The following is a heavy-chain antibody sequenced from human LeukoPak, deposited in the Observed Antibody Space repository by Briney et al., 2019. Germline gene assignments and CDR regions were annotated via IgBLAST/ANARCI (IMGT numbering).Heavy chain of an antibody. CDR2: IIPIFGTA. CDR1: GGTFSSYV. V-gene: IGHV1-69*13. D-gene: IGHD6-25*01. J-gene: IGHJ3*02. Sequence: ASVKLSCKASGGTFSSYVISWVRQAPGQGLEWMGGIIPIFGTANYAQKVQGRVTIIADESTSTVYMELSSLRSEDTALYYCARERLAAFDIWGQGTTVTVSS. CDR3: ARERLAAFDI.